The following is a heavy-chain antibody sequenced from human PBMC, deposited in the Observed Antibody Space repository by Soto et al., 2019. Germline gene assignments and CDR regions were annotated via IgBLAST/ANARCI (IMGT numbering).Heavy chain of an antibody. V-gene: IGHV1-8*01. CDR1: GYTFTSYD. D-gene: IGHD3-10*01. Sequence: ASVKVSCKASGYTFTSYDINWVRQATGQGLEWMGWMSPNSGSTGYAQKFQGRVTMTRNTSISTAYMELSSLRSEDTAVYYCARGRMVRGVNYYYYYGMDVWGRGTTVTVSS. CDR2: MSPNSGST. J-gene: IGHJ6*02. CDR3: ARGRMVRGVNYYYYYGMDV.